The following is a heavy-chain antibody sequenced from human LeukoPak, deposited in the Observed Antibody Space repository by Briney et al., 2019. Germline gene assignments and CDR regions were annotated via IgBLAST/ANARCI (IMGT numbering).Heavy chain of an antibody. CDR1: GFTFGDYA. CDR2: IKQDGSEK. Sequence: GGSLRLSCTASGFTFGDYAVSWVRQAPGKGLEWVANIKQDGSEKYYVDSVKGRFTISRDNAKNSLYLQMNSLRAEDTAVYYCARTAIAAAAFYNWFDSWGQGTLVTVSS. V-gene: IGHV3-7*01. J-gene: IGHJ5*01. D-gene: IGHD6-13*01. CDR3: ARTAIAAAAFYNWFDS.